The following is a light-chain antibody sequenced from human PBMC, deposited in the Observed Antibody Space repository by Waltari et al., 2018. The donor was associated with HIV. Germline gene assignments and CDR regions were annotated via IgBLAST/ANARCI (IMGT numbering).Light chain of an antibody. CDR2: KAS. V-gene: IGKV1-5*03. Sequence: DIQMTQSPSTLSASVGDRVTITCRASQSISSWLAWYQQKPGKAPKLLIYKASTLENVVPSRFSDSGSGTEFTLTISSLQPDDFATYYCQQYKSYALTFGGGTKVEIK. J-gene: IGKJ4*01. CDR3: QQYKSYALT. CDR1: QSISSW.